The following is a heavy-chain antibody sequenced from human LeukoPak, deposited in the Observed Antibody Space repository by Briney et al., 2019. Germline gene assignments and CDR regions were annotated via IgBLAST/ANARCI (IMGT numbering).Heavy chain of an antibody. J-gene: IGHJ4*02. CDR2: IYSGGST. CDR3: AGARPVIMTHY. CDR1: GFTVSSNY. V-gene: IGHV3-66*01. Sequence: GGSLRLSCAASGFTVSSNYMSWVRQAPGKGLEWVSVIYSGGSTYYADPVKGRFTISRDNSKNTLYLQMNSLRAEDTAVYYCAGARPVIMTHYWGQGTLVTVSS. D-gene: IGHD3-3*01.